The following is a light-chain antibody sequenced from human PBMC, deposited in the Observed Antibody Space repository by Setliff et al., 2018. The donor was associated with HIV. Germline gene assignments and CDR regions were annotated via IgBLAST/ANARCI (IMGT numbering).Light chain of an antibody. J-gene: IGLJ1*01. CDR1: SSDVGSYNR. CDR2: EVS. Sequence: QSVLTQPASVSGSLGQSITISCTGTSSDVGSYNRVSWYQQPPGAAPKLIMYEVSHRPSGVPDRFSGSKSGSTASLTISGLQPEDEADYYCSSYTTSITFVFGTGTKVTVL. CDR3: SSYTTSITFV. V-gene: IGLV2-18*02.